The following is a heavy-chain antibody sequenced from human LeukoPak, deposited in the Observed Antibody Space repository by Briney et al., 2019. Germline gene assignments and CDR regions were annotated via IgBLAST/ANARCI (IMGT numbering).Heavy chain of an antibody. CDR3: ARAEFWRSSWYYFDY. Sequence: GRSLRLSCAASGFTFSTYGMHWVRQAPGKGLEWVSSISSSSSYIYYADSVKGRFTISRDNAKNSLYLQMNSLRAEDTAVYYCARAEFWRSSWYYFDYWGQGTLVTVSS. CDR1: GFTFSTYG. V-gene: IGHV3-21*01. J-gene: IGHJ4*02. D-gene: IGHD6-13*01. CDR2: ISSSSSYI.